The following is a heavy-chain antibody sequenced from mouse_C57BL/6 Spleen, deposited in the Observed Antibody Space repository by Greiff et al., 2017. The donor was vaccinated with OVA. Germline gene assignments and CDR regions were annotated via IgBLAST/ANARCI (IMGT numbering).Heavy chain of an antibody. V-gene: IGHV1-15*01. J-gene: IGHJ4*01. CDR3: TRSRDGYYVRYAMDY. D-gene: IGHD2-3*01. CDR2: IDPETGGT. Sequence: QVQLQQSGAELVRPGASVTLSCKASGYTFTDYEMHWVKQTPVHGLEWIGAIDPETGGTAYNQKFKGKAILTADKSSSTAYMELRSLTSEDSAVYYCTRSRDGYYVRYAMDYWGQGTSVTVSS. CDR1: GYTFTDYE.